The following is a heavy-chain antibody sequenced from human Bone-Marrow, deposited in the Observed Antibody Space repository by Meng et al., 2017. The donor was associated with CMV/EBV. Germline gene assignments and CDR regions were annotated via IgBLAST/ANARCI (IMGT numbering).Heavy chain of an antibody. V-gene: IGHV3-30-3*01. J-gene: IGHJ6*02. CDR3: ARGGGYCSSTSCYSHYYYGMDF. Sequence: GESLKISCAASGFTFSSYAMHWVRQAPGKGLEWVAVISYDGSNKYYADSVKGRFTISRDNSKNTLYLQMNSLRAEDTAVYYCARGGGYCSSTSCYSHYYYGMDFWGQGTTVTVSS. D-gene: IGHD2-2*01. CDR2: ISYDGSNK. CDR1: GFTFSSYA.